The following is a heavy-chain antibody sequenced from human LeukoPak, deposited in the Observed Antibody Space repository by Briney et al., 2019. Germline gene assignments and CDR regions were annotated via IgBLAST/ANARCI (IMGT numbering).Heavy chain of an antibody. CDR1: GFTFGNYW. V-gene: IGHV3-7*01. J-gene: IGHJ4*02. CDR3: ARGRKDCSAGNCYSDY. CDR2: IQEAGSEK. Sequence: TGGSLRLTCAASGFTFGNYWMNWVRQAPGKGLQWVANIQEAGSEKYYVDSVKGRFTISRDNAKNSLYLQMNSLRAEDTAVYYCARGRKDCSAGNCYSDYWGQGTLVTVSS. D-gene: IGHD2-15*01.